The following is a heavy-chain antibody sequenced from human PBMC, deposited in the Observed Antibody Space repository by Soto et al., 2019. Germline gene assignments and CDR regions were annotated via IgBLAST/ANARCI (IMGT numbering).Heavy chain of an antibody. CDR1: GYTFTSYY. D-gene: IGHD2-15*01. CDR3: ARDLVGTYYYYGMDV. V-gene: IGHV1-46*01. CDR2: INPSGGST. Sequence: SGKVACKASGYTFTSYYMHWVRQAPGQGLEWMGIINPSGGSTSYAQKFQGRVTMTRDTSTSTVYMELSSLRSEDTAVYYCARDLVGTYYYYGMDVWGQGTTVTVSS. J-gene: IGHJ6*02.